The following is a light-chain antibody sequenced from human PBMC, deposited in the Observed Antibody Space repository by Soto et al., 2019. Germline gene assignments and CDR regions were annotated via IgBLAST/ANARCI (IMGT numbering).Light chain of an antibody. Sequence: QSVLTQPPSASGTPGQRVTISCSGSSSNIGSNTVNWYQQLPGTAPKLLIYSNNQRPSGVPDRFSGSKSGTSASLALRGLQSGGEAEYYCAAWDDSLNGVVVGGGTKLTV. CDR3: AAWDDSLNGVV. J-gene: IGLJ2*01. V-gene: IGLV1-44*01. CDR1: SSNIGSNT. CDR2: SNN.